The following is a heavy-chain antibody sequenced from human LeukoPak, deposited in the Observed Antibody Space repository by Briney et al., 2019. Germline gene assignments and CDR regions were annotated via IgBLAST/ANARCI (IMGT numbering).Heavy chain of an antibody. CDR3: ARAMSTFGGVRNYFDS. CDR1: GFTFSSYA. V-gene: IGHV3-48*04. J-gene: IGHJ4*02. D-gene: IGHD3-16*01. Sequence: GGSLRLSCAASGFTFSSYAMSWVRQAPGKGLGWVSYISSSGSTIYYADSVKGRFRISRDNAKSSLDLEMNSLRAEDTAVYYCARAMSTFGGVRNYFDSWGQGTLVTVSS. CDR2: ISSSGSTI.